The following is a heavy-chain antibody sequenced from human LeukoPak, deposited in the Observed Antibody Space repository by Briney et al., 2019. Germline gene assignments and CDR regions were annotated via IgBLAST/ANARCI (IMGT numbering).Heavy chain of an antibody. V-gene: IGHV4-59*05. CDR1: GGSISTYY. J-gene: IGHJ4*02. Sequence: SSETLSLTCTVSGGSISTYYWSWIRQPPGKGLEWIGSIYYSGSTYYNPSLKSRVTISVDTSKNQFSLKLSSVTAADTAMYYCARRRRDSSGSLYFDYWGQGILVTVSS. D-gene: IGHD3-22*01. CDR2: IYYSGST. CDR3: ARRRRDSSGSLYFDY.